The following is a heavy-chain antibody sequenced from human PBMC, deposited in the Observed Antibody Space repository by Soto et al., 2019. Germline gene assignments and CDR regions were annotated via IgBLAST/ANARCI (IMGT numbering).Heavy chain of an antibody. CDR2: IYTSGST. J-gene: IGHJ6*02. CDR3: ARDLTLEAPRWSEFLYSGRGDYGMDV. V-gene: IGHV4-4*07. D-gene: IGHD3-3*01. Sequence: SETLSLTCTVSGGSISSYYWSWIRQPAGKGLEWIGRIYTSGSTNYNPSLKSRVTMSVDTSKNQYSLKLSSVTAADTAVYYCARDLTLEAPRWSEFLYSGRGDYGMDVWGQGTTVTVSS. CDR1: GGSISSYY.